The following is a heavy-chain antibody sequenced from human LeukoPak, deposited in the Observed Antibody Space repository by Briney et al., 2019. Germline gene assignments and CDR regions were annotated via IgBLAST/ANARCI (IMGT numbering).Heavy chain of an antibody. V-gene: IGHV3-33*01. CDR3: ARDGGCCSGGSCYPLDYFDY. Sequence: GRSLRLSCAASGFTFSSYGMHWVRQAPGKGLEWVAVIWYDGSNKYYADSVKGRFTISRDNSKNTLYLQMNSLRAEDTAVYYCARDGGCCSGGSCYPLDYFDYWGQGTLVTVSS. D-gene: IGHD2-15*01. J-gene: IGHJ4*02. CDR2: IWYDGSNK. CDR1: GFTFSSYG.